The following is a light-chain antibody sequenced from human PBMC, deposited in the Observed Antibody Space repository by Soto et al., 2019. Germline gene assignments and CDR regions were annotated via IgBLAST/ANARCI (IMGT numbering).Light chain of an antibody. CDR2: NNN. CDR1: SSNIGTNA. Sequence: QCVLTQPASASGTPGQRVTISCSGGSSNIGTNAVNWYQQLPGTAPKLLIYNNNQRPSGVPDRFSGSKSGTSASLAISGLQSEDEADYYCAAWDDSLNGYVFGTGTKVTVL. CDR3: AAWDDSLNGYV. V-gene: IGLV1-44*01. J-gene: IGLJ1*01.